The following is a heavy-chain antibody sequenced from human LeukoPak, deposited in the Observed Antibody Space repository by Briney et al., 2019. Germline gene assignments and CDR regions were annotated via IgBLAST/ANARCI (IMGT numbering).Heavy chain of an antibody. CDR1: GGSFSGYY. Sequence: SETLSLTCAVYGGSFSGYYWSWIRQPPGKGLEWIGEINHSGSTNYNPSLKSRVTISVDTSKNQFSLKLSSVTAADTAVYYCARVIVTTFGVVIMPHYYYYYMDVWGKGTTVTVSS. D-gene: IGHD3-3*01. J-gene: IGHJ6*03. CDR3: ARVIVTTFGVVIMPHYYYYYMDV. CDR2: INHSGST. V-gene: IGHV4-34*01.